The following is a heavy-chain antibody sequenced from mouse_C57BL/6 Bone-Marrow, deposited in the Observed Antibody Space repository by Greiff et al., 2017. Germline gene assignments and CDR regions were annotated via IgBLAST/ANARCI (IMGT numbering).Heavy chain of an antibody. V-gene: IGHV1-53*01. CDR1: GYTFTSYW. Sequence: VQLQQPGTELVKPGASVKLSCKASGYTFTSYWMHWVKQRPGQGLEWIGSINPSTGGTIYNEKFQSKATLTVDKSSSTASMQLSSLTSEDSAVYYCARVYYGSSTYAMDYWGQGTSDTVSS. CDR2: INPSTGGT. J-gene: IGHJ4*01. D-gene: IGHD1-1*01. CDR3: ARVYYGSSTYAMDY.